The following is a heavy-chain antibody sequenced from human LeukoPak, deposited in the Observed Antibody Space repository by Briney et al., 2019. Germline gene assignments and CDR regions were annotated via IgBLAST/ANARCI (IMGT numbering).Heavy chain of an antibody. CDR1: GRSISSYY. CDR3: ARDSDGSSCPDY. Sequence: PSETLSLTCTVSGRSISSYYWSWIRQPPGKGLEWIGYIYYSGSTNYNPSLKSRVTISVDTSKNQFSLKLSSVTAADTAVYYCARDSDGSSCPDYWGQGTLVTVSS. CDR2: IYYSGST. J-gene: IGHJ4*02. V-gene: IGHV4-59*01. D-gene: IGHD6-13*01.